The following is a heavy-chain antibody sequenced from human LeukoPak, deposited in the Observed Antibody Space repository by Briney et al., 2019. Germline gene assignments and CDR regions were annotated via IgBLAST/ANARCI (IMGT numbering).Heavy chain of an antibody. CDR2: IYYSGST. D-gene: IGHD3-22*01. CDR3: ARDSYYDRWYFDL. CDR1: GGSISSGNYY. Sequence: PSQTLSLTCTVSGGSISSGNYYWSWIRQPPGKGLEWIGYIYYSGSTNYNPSLKSRVTISVDTSKNQFSLKLSSVTAADTAVYYCARDSYYDRWYFDLWGRGTLVTVSS. V-gene: IGHV4-61*01. J-gene: IGHJ2*01.